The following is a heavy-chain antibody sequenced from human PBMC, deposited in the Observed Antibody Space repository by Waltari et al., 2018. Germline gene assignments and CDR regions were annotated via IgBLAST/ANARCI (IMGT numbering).Heavy chain of an antibody. CDR2: IYDSGST. D-gene: IGHD3-16*02. Sequence: VQLQASGPGVVKPSETLSLTCTVSGGSIISHYWSAFRQPPGKGLEWIGYIYDSGSTNYNPSLRSRVTISVDTSKNQFSLKLSSVTAADTAVYYCARAAKGSLRLYYFDYWGQGTLVTVSS. CDR3: ARAAKGSLRLYYFDY. CDR1: GGSIISHY. V-gene: IGHV4-59*11. J-gene: IGHJ4*02.